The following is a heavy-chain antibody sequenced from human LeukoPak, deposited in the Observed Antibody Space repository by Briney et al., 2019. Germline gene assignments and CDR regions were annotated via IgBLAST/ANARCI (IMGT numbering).Heavy chain of an antibody. CDR3: ARDKIAADI. CDR2: ISSSSSTI. V-gene: IGHV3-48*01. D-gene: IGHD6-13*01. CDR1: GFTFSSYS. Sequence: GGSLRLSCAASGFTFSSYSMNWVRQAPGKGLEWVSYISSSSSTIYYADSVKGRFTISRDNAKNSLYLQMNSLRAEDTAVYYCARDKIAADIWGQGTLVTVSS. J-gene: IGHJ4*02.